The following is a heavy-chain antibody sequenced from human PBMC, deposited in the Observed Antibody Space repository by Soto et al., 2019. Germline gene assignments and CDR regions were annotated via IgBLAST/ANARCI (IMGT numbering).Heavy chain of an antibody. CDR1: GGSFRGYY. Sequence: ETLSLTCAVYGGSFRGYYWSWIRQPPGKGLEWIGEINHSGSTNYNPSLKSRVTISVDTSKNQFSLKLSSVTAADTAVYYCARDPRSDTARGKVGEDYWGQGTLVTVSS. CDR2: INHSGST. J-gene: IGHJ4*02. D-gene: IGHD5-18*01. CDR3: ARDPRSDTARGKVGEDY. V-gene: IGHV4-34*01.